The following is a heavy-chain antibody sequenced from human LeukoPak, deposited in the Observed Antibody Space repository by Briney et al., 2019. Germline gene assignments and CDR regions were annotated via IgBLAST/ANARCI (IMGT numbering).Heavy chain of an antibody. Sequence: SETLSLTCAVYGGSFSGYYWSRIRQPPGKGLEWIGEINHSGSTNYNPSLKSRVTISVDTSKNQFSLKLSSVTAADTAVYYCARGWRRSVKNDAFDIWGQGTMVTVSS. V-gene: IGHV4-34*01. CDR2: INHSGST. CDR1: GGSFSGYY. CDR3: ARGWRRSVKNDAFDI. D-gene: IGHD3-10*01. J-gene: IGHJ3*02.